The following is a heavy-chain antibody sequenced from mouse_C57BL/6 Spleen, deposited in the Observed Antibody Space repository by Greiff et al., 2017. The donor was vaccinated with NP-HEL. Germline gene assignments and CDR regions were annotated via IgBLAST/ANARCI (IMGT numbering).Heavy chain of an antibody. CDR3: ARGYYGSSLSYWYFDV. V-gene: IGHV1-47*01. CDR1: GYTFTTYP. Sequence: QVQLQQSGAELVKPGASVKMSCKASGYTFTTYPIEWMKQNHGKSLEWIGNFHPYNDDTKYNEKFKGKATLTVEKSSSTVYLELSRLTSDDSAVYYCARGYYGSSLSYWYFDVWGTGTMVTVSS. CDR2: FHPYNDDT. J-gene: IGHJ1*03. D-gene: IGHD1-1*01.